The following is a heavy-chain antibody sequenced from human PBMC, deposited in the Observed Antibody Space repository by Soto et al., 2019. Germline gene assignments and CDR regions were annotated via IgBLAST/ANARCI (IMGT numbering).Heavy chain of an antibody. V-gene: IGHV1-8*01. CDR1: GYTFTSYD. D-gene: IGHD6-13*01. CDR3: ARGKGGIGAAGTLSYYYYMDV. J-gene: IGHJ6*03. CDR2: MNPNSGNT. Sequence: QVQLVQSGAEVKKPGASVKVSCKAPGYTFTSYDINWVRQATGQGLEWMGWMNPNSGNTGYAQKFQGRVTMTRNTPISTAYMELSSLRSEDTAVYYCARGKGGIGAAGTLSYYYYMDVWGKGTTVTVSS.